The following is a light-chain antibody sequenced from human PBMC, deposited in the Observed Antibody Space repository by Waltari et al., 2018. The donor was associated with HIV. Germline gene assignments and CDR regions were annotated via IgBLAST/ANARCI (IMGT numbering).Light chain of an antibody. Sequence: QSVLTQPPSASGTPGQRVTISCSGSNSNIRSNTVNWYQQLPGTAPKLLIYTNNQRPSGVPDRFSGSKSGPSASLAISRLQSEDEADYYCAAWDDSRNGVVFGGGTRLTVL. CDR1: NSNIRSNT. V-gene: IGLV1-44*01. CDR2: TNN. CDR3: AAWDDSRNGVV. J-gene: IGLJ3*02.